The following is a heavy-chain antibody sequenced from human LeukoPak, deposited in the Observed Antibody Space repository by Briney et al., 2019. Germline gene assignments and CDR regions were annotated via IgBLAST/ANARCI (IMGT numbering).Heavy chain of an antibody. CDR3: ARESGIAAALDL. Sequence: PGGSLRLSCAASGFTFSSYWMHWVRQAPGKGLVLVSRINTDGSSTSYADSVKGRFTISRDNAKNTLYLQMNSLRAEDTAVYYCARESGIAAALDLWGQGTLVTVSS. CDR2: INTDGSST. J-gene: IGHJ5*02. CDR1: GFTFSSYW. V-gene: IGHV3-74*01. D-gene: IGHD6-13*01.